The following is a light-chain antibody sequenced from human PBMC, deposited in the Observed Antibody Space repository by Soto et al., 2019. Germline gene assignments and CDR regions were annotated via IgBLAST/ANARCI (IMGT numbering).Light chain of an antibody. CDR2: GAS. Sequence: ETVMTQAPATLSVSPEERGNLSCSASQSVSSNLAWYQQKPGQAPRLLIYGASTRATGIPARFSGSGSGTEFTLTISSLQSEDFAVYYCQQYNNWPPWTFGQGTRLEI. CDR3: QQYNNWPPWT. V-gene: IGKV3-15*01. J-gene: IGKJ5*01. CDR1: QSVSSN.